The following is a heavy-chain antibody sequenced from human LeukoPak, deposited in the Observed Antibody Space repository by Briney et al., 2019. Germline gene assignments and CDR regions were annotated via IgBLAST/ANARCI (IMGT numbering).Heavy chain of an antibody. D-gene: IGHD1-26*01. CDR1: GGSISSSTYY. V-gene: IGHV4-61*02. CDR2: IYTSGST. Sequence: SETLSLTCTVSGGSISSSTYYWSWIRQPAGKGLEWIGRIYTSGSTNYNPSLKSRVTMSVDTSKNQFSLKLSSVTAADTAVYYCAREALGSYYSYFDYWGQGTLVTVSS. J-gene: IGHJ4*02. CDR3: AREALGSYYSYFDY.